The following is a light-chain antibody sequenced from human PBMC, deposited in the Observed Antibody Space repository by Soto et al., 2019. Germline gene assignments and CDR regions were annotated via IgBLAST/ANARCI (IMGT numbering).Light chain of an antibody. CDR2: DND. V-gene: IGLV1-51*01. J-gene: IGLJ2*01. CDR1: GSNIGSNS. CDR3: GTWESYLSVGV. Sequence: QSVLTQPPSVSAAPGQTVTISCSGRGSNIGSNSVSWYQQVPGTAPKLLLYDNDKRPSGIPDRFFGSKSGTSATLGIAGLHTAYEADYYCGTWESYLSVGVFGGGTKVTVL.